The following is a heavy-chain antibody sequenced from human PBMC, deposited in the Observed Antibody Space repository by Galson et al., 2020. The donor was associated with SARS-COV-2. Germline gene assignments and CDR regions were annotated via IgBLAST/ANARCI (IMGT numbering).Heavy chain of an antibody. D-gene: IGHD3-22*01. CDR1: GGPISSYY. CDR3: ARYGVVDYYDSSGYDTNAFDI. CDR2: IYYSGST. J-gene: IGHJ3*02. V-gene: IGHV4-59*01. Sequence: SETLSLTCTVPGGPISSYYWSWIRQPPGKGMEWIGYIYYSGSTTYNPSLKSRVTISVDTSKNQFSLKLSSVTAADTAVYYCARYGVVDYYDSSGYDTNAFDIWGQGTMVTVSS.